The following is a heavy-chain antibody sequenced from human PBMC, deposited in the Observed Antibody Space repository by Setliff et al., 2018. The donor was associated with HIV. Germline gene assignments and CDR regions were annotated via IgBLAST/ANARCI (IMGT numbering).Heavy chain of an antibody. Sequence: GGSLRLSCAASGFTFSSYSMNWVRQAPGKGLEWVSSISSSSSYIYYADSVKGRFTVSRDNAKNSLFLDMNSLRDDDSAVYCCARVGRIYYFEHWGQGTVVTVSS. V-gene: IGHV3-21*01. CDR2: ISSSSSYI. D-gene: IGHD1-26*01. CDR3: ARVGRIYYFEH. J-gene: IGHJ4*02. CDR1: GFTFSSYS.